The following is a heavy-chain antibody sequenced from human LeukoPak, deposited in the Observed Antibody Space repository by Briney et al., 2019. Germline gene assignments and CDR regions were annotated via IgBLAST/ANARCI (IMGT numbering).Heavy chain of an antibody. V-gene: IGHV1-69*01. CDR3: ARRCRETIAAAGTHNWFDP. CDR1: GGTFSSYA. J-gene: IGHJ5*02. Sequence: SVKVSCKASGGTFSSYAISWVRQAPGQGLEWMGGIIPIFGTANYAQKFQGRVTITADESTSTAYMELSSLRSEDTAVYYCARRCRETIAAAGTHNWFDPWGQGTLVTVSS. CDR2: IIPIFGTA. D-gene: IGHD6-13*01.